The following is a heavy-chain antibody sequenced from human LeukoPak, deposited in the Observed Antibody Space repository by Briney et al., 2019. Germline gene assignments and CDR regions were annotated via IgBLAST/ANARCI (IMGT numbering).Heavy chain of an antibody. D-gene: IGHD2-2*01. V-gene: IGHV1-2*02. CDR3: ARVVIVVVPAAFMFDP. J-gene: IGHJ5*02. CDR1: GYTFTGYY. Sequence: ASVKASCKASGYTFTGYYMHWVRQAPGQGLEWMGWINPNSGGTNYAQKFQGRVTMTRDTSISTAYMELSRLRSDDTAVYYCARVVIVVVPAAFMFDPWGQGTLVTVSS. CDR2: INPNSGGT.